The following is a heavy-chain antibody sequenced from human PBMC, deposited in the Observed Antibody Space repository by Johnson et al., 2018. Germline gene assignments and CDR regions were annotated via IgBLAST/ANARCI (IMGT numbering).Heavy chain of an antibody. J-gene: IGHJ6*02. V-gene: IGHV1-8*01. CDR2: MNPTSGNT. Sequence: QVQLVQSGAEVKKPGASVKVSCKASGYTFTSYDINWVRQATGQGLEWMGWMNPTSGNTGYAQKFKGRVTMTRNTPISTAYMELSSLRSEDTAVYYCAPPGPHAWFGEFHPSDYGMDVWGQGPTVTVSS. CDR1: GYTFTSYD. CDR3: APPGPHAWFGEFHPSDYGMDV. D-gene: IGHD3-10*01.